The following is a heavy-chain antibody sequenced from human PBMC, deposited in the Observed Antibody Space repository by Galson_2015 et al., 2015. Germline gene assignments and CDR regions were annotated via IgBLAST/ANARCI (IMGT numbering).Heavy chain of an antibody. J-gene: IGHJ3*02. Sequence: PALVKPTQTLTLTCTFSGFSLNTIGVGVGWIRQPPGKALECLAFIYWDGDQRYSPPLKTRLTITKDTSTNQVVLTMTNMDPVDTGTYYCARSVPAAPVLGALDIWGQGTVVTVS. CDR1: GFSLNTIGVG. D-gene: IGHD2-2*01. CDR3: ARSVPAAPVLGALDI. V-gene: IGHV2-5*02. CDR2: IYWDGDQ.